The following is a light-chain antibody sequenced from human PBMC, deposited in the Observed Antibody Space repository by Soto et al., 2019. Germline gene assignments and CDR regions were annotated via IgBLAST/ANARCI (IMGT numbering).Light chain of an antibody. CDR2: EVS. Sequence: QSALTQPASVSGFPGQSITISCSGTSSDVGAYNYVSWYQQYSGKAPKLMIFEVSNRHSGVPNRFSGSKSGSTAYLTISGLQAEDEADYHCSSYTNRDTLVFGGGTKVTVL. CDR3: SSYTNRDTLV. CDR1: SSDVGAYNY. J-gene: IGLJ3*02. V-gene: IGLV2-14*01.